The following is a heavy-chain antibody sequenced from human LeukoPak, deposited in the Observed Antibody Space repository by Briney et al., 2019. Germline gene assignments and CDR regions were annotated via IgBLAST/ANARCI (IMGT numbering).Heavy chain of an antibody. CDR1: GFTFDDYA. CDR3: AKDSKIVVVNGAFDI. V-gene: IGHV3-9*01. J-gene: IGHJ3*02. CDR2: ISWNSGSI. D-gene: IGHD3-22*01. Sequence: PGGSLRLSCAASGFTFDDYAMHWVRQAPGKGLEWVSGISWNSGSIGYADSVKGRFTISRDNAKNSLYLQMNSLRAEDTALYYCAKDSKIVVVNGAFDIWGQGTMVTVSS.